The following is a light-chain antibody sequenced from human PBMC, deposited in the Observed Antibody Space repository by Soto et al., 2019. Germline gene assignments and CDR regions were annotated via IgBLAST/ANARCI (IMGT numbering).Light chain of an antibody. Sequence: DIQMTQSPSSLSASVGDRVTISCRASQSVNSYLSWYQHRPGEAPKLLIYAASNLQSGVPSRFSGSRSETDFTPTISNLQPEDFATYSCQQNYNAPPTVGPGTKVEIK. V-gene: IGKV1-39*01. J-gene: IGKJ1*01. CDR3: QQNYNAPPT. CDR1: QSVNSY. CDR2: AAS.